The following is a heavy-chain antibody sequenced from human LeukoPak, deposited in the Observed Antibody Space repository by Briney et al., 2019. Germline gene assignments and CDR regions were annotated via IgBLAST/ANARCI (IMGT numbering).Heavy chain of an antibody. V-gene: IGHV4-34*01. J-gene: IGHJ4*02. CDR3: ARGARIRNYYYDGSGYPYYFDY. Sequence: TSETLSLTCAVYGGSFSGYYWSWIRQPPGKGLEWIGEINHSGSTNYNPSLKSRVTISVDTSKNQFSLKLSSVTAADTAVYYCARGARIRNYYYDGSGYPYYFDYWGQGTLVTVSS. CDR1: GGSFSGYY. CDR2: INHSGST. D-gene: IGHD3-22*01.